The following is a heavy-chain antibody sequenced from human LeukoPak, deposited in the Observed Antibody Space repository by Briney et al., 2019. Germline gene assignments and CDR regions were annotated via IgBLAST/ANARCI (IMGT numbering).Heavy chain of an antibody. Sequence: GGSLRLSCAASGFTFSSYAMSWVRQAPGKGLGWVSAISGSSGSTYYADSVKGRFTISRDNSKNTLYLQMNSLRAEDTAVYYCNSGYDYDYWGQGTLVTVSS. D-gene: IGHD5-12*01. CDR2: ISGSSGST. J-gene: IGHJ4*02. CDR1: GFTFSSYA. V-gene: IGHV3-23*01. CDR3: NSGYDYDY.